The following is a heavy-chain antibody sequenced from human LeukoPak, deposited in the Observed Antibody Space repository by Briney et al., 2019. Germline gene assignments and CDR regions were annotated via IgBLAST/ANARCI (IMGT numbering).Heavy chain of an antibody. CDR3: ARDLGYGDYYFFDY. D-gene: IGHD4-17*01. J-gene: IGHJ4*02. CDR1: GGTFSSYA. V-gene: IGHV1-69*04. CDR2: IIPILGIA. Sequence: RASVKVSCKASGGTFSSYAISWVRQAPGQGLEWMGRIIPILGIANYAQKFQGRVTITADKSTSTAYMELSSLRSEDTAVYYCARDLGYGDYYFFDYWGQGTLVTVSS.